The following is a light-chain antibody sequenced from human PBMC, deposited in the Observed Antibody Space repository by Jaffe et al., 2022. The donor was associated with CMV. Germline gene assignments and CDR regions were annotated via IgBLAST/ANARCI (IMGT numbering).Light chain of an antibody. Sequence: EIVMTQSPATLSVSPGERATLSCRASQSVSSNLAWYQQKRGQAPRLFIYGASIRATGIPARFSGSGSGTEFTLTISSLQSEDFAVYYCQQYNNWPKTFGQGTKVEIK. CDR1: QSVSSN. CDR3: QQYNNWPKT. J-gene: IGKJ1*01. V-gene: IGKV3-15*01. CDR2: GAS.